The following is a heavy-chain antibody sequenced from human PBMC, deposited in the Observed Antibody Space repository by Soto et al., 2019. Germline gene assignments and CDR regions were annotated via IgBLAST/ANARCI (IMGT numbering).Heavy chain of an antibody. CDR2: IYYSGNT. V-gene: IGHV4-61*01. J-gene: IGHJ4*02. Sequence: SETLSLTCTVSGGSVSSGSYYWSWIRQPPGKGLEWIGYIYYSGNTNYNPSLKSRVTISVDTSKNQLSLELSSVTAADTAVYYCARRRMAWYLDYWGQGTLVTVPS. CDR1: GGSVSSGSYY. CDR3: ARRRMAWYLDY. D-gene: IGHD2-15*01.